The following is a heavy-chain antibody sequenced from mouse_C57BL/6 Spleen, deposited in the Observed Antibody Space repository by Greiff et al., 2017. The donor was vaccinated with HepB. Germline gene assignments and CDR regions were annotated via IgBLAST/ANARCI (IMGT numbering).Heavy chain of an antibody. Sequence: VKLQQSGPELVKPGASVKISCKASGYAFSSSWMNWVKQRPGKGLEWIGRIYPGDGDTNYNGKFKGKATLTADKSSSTAYMQLSSLTSEDSAVYFCARSEEGAMDYWGQGTSVTVSS. CDR1: GYAFSSSW. V-gene: IGHV1-82*01. CDR2: IYPGDGDT. CDR3: ARSEEGAMDY. J-gene: IGHJ4*01.